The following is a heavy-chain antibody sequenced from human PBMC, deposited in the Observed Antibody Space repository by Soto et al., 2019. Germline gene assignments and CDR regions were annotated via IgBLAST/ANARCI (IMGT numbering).Heavy chain of an antibody. Sequence: QITLNESGPTQVKPRQTLTLTCTFSGFSLTTSGVGVGWIRQSPGKAPEWLALIYWDDDKRYSPSLKSRLTITKDTSKNQVDLTMDDLDPADTATYYCAHRVLRTVFGLVTTTAIYFDFWGQGTPVAVSS. V-gene: IGHV2-5*02. J-gene: IGHJ4*02. D-gene: IGHD3-3*01. CDR1: GFSLTTSGVG. CDR2: IYWDDDK. CDR3: AHRVLRTVFGLVTTTAIYFDF.